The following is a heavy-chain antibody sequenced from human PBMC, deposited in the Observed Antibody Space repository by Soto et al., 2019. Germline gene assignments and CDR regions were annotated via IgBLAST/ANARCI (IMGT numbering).Heavy chain of an antibody. CDR3: VQIRCGGDRHQSCSSPSYDGLDV. CDR1: GLSLSTIGEG. CDR2: VYWDDDK. J-gene: IGHJ6*02. V-gene: IGHV2-5*02. Sequence: QITLKESGPTLVKPTQTLTLTCTFSGLSLSTIGEGVGWIRQPPGKALEWLALVYWDDDKRYSPSLKSRLTSTKYTSKNQVILTMTHMAPVNIATHYYVQIRCGGDRHQSCSSPSYDGLDVWGQGTTVTVSS. D-gene: IGHD2-21*02.